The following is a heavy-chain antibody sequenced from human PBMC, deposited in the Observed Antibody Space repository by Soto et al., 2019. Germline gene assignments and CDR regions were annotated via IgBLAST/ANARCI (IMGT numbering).Heavy chain of an antibody. CDR1: GFTFSSYW. Sequence: EVQLVESGGGLVQPGGSLRLSCAASGFTFSSYWMSWVRQAPGKGLEWVANIKQDGSEKYYVDSVKGRFTSSRDNAKNSLYLQMNSLRAEDTAVYYCASVQQLVLDAFDIWGQGTMVTVSS. CDR2: IKQDGSEK. J-gene: IGHJ3*02. CDR3: ASVQQLVLDAFDI. V-gene: IGHV3-7*01. D-gene: IGHD6-6*01.